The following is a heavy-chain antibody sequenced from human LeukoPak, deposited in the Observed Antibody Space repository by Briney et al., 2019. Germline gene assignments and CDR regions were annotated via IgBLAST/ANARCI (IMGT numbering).Heavy chain of an antibody. V-gene: IGHV4-59*08. CDR2: IYYSGST. Sequence: SETLSLTCTVSGGSISSYYWSWISQPPGKGLEWVGDIYYSGSTNYNPSLKRRVTISVDTSKNQFSPKRSPLTAADTAVSYRGRLAGSFGELGSGEFDHWGQGTLVAVSS. CDR3: GRLAGSFGELGSGEFDH. CDR1: GGSISSYY. D-gene: IGHD3-10*01. J-gene: IGHJ4*02.